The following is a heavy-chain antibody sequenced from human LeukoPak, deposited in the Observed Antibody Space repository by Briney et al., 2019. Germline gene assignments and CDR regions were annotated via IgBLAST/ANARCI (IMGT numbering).Heavy chain of an antibody. V-gene: IGHV3-30*03. CDR1: GFTFSSYG. J-gene: IGHJ4*02. Sequence: GGSLRLSCAASGFTFSSYGMHWVRQAPGKGLEWVAVISYDGSNKYYADSVKGRFTISRDSSKNTLYLQMNSLRAENTAVYYCATLVWIDYWGQGTLVTVSS. CDR3: ATLVWIDY. D-gene: IGHD6-13*01. CDR2: ISYDGSNK.